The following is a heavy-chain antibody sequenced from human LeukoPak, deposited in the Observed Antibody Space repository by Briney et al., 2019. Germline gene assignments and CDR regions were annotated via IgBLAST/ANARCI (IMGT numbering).Heavy chain of an antibody. D-gene: IGHD3-22*01. Sequence: GGSLRLSCAASGFTFSSYSMSWVRQAPGRGLEWVSIIYTGGDTYYADSVKGRFTVSRDNSKNTLYLQMNSLRAEDTAVYYCAREFGYYLDYWGQGTLVTVSS. CDR2: IYTGGDT. CDR3: AREFGYYLDY. CDR1: GFTFSSYS. J-gene: IGHJ4*02. V-gene: IGHV3-53*01.